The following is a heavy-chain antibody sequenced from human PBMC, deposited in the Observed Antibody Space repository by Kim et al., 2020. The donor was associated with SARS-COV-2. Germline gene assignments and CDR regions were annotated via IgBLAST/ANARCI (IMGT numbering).Heavy chain of an antibody. J-gene: IGHJ6*02. CDR3: ARSVTMVRGVIMRYYYGMDV. V-gene: IGHV1-69*13. CDR2: IIPIFGTA. D-gene: IGHD3-10*01. CDR1: GGTFSSYA. Sequence: SVKVSCKASGGTFSSYAISWVRQAPGQGLEWMGGIIPIFGTANYAQKFQGRVTITADESTSTAYMELSSLRSEDTAVYYCARSVTMVRGVIMRYYYGMDVWGQGTTVTVSS.